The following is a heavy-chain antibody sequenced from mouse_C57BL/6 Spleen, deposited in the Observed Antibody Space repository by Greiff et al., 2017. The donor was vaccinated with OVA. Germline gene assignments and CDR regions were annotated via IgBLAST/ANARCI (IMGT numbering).Heavy chain of an antibody. V-gene: IGHV1-64*01. Sequence: QVQLQQPGAELVKPGASVKLSCKASGYTFTSYWMHWVKQRPGQGLEWIGMIHPNSGSTNYNEKFKSKATLTVDKSSSTAYMQLRRLTSEDSAVYDCARVPPYFDYWGQGTTLTVSS. CDR2: IHPNSGST. J-gene: IGHJ2*01. CDR3: ARVPPYFDY. CDR1: GYTFTSYW.